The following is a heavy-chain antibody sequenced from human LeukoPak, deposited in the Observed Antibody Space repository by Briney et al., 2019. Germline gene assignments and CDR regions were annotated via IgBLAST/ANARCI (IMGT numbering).Heavy chain of an antibody. CDR2: ISSSSSTI. Sequence: PGGSLRLSCAASGFTVSSYSMNWVRQAPGKGLEWVSYISSSSSTIYYADSVKGRFTISRDNAKNSLYLQMNSLRAEDTAVYYCANGQSGSYRYYFDYWGQGTLVTVSS. CDR1: GFTVSSYS. D-gene: IGHD1-26*01. J-gene: IGHJ4*02. CDR3: ANGQSGSYRYYFDY. V-gene: IGHV3-48*01.